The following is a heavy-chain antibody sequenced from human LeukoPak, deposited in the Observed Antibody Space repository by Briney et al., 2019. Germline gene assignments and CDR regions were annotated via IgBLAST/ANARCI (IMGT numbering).Heavy chain of an antibody. D-gene: IGHD3-10*01. CDR3: AREEVSGSGSYGFDY. CDR2: IYYSGST. J-gene: IGHJ4*02. Sequence: SETLSLTCTVSGGSISSYYWSWIRQPPGKGLEWIGYIYYSGSTYYNPSLKSRVIISVDTSKNQFSLKMRSVTAADTAVYYCAREEVSGSGSYGFDYWGQGTLVTVSS. CDR1: GGSISSYY. V-gene: IGHV4-59*12.